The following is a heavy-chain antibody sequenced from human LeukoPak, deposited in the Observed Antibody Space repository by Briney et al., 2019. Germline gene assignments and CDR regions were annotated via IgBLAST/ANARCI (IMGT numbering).Heavy chain of an antibody. CDR2: IYPGDSDT. J-gene: IGHJ3*02. V-gene: IGHV5-51*01. CDR3: ARLPDIVVVPAAMGAFDI. D-gene: IGHD2-2*01. CDR1: GYGFTSYW. Sequence: GESLEISCKGSGYGFTSYWIGWVRQMPGKGLEWMGIIYPGDSDTRYSPSFQGQVTISADKSISTAYLQWSSLKASDTAMYYCARLPDIVVVPAAMGAFDIWGQGTMVTVSS.